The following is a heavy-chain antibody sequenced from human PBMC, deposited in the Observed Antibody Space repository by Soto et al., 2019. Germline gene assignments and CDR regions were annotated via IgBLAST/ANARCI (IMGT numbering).Heavy chain of an antibody. D-gene: IGHD6-13*01. Sequence: SETLSLTCAVYGGSFSGYYWSWIRQPPGKGLEWIGEIKHSGSTNYNPSLKSRVTISVDTSKNQFSLKLTSVTAADTAVYYCASGMSSWYWGRWFDPWGQGTLVTVPS. CDR2: IKHSGST. CDR3: ASGMSSWYWGRWFDP. CDR1: GGSFSGYY. V-gene: IGHV4-34*01. J-gene: IGHJ5*02.